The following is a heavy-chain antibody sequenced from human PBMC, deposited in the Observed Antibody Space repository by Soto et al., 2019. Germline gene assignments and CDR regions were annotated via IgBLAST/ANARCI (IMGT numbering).Heavy chain of an antibody. D-gene: IGHD3-10*01. V-gene: IGHV1-8*01. J-gene: IGHJ4*02. CDR3: ARGEGNVYYYGSGSYLDGNTDDY. Sequence: ASVKVSCKASGYTFTSYDINWVRQATGQGLEWMGWMNPNSGNTGYAQKFQGRVTMTRNTSISTAYMELSSLRSEDTAVYYCARGEGNVYYYGSGSYLDGNTDDYWGQGTLVTVSS. CDR2: MNPNSGNT. CDR1: GYTFTSYD.